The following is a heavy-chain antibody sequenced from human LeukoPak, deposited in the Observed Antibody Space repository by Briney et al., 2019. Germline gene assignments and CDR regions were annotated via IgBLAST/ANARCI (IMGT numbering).Heavy chain of an antibody. CDR2: IKSDGREE. CDR1: GFIFDNYW. J-gene: IGHJ4*02. CDR3: ASLYSSWYYYSPIEFYFQC. V-gene: IGHV3-7*01. D-gene: IGHD3-22*01. Sequence: GGSLRLSCEASGFIFDNYWMSWVRQTPGEGLEWVANIKSDGREENYVDSVKGRFTISRDNAKNSLYLQMSSLRAEDTAMYYCASLYSSWYYYSPIEFYFQCWGQGTQVTVSS.